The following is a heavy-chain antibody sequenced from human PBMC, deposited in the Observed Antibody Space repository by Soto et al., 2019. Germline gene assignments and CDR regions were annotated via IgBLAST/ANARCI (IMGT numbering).Heavy chain of an antibody. CDR1: GGTFSSYA. V-gene: IGHV1-69*12. J-gene: IGHJ6*02. D-gene: IGHD2-21*02. CDR3: ASHCGGDCYPAYYYSYGMDV. Sequence: QVQLVQSGAEVKKPGSSVKVSCKASGGTFSSYAISWVRQAPGQGLEWMGGIIPIFGTANYAQKFQGRVTITADESTSTAYMELSSLRSEDTAVYYCASHCGGDCYPAYYYSYGMDVWGQGTTVTVSS. CDR2: IIPIFGTA.